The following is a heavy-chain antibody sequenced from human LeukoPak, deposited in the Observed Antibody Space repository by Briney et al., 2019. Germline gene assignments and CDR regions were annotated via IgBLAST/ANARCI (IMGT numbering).Heavy chain of an antibody. CDR3: AKDRGQSSGWFP. D-gene: IGHD6-19*01. Sequence: PGGSLRLSCAASGFTFISYAMSWVRQAPGKGLEWVSAISGSGGTTYYADSVKGRFTISIDNSRNTLYLQMNSLRAEDTAVYYCAKDRGQSSGWFPWGQGTLVTVSS. J-gene: IGHJ5*02. V-gene: IGHV3-23*01. CDR1: GFTFISYA. CDR2: ISGSGGTT.